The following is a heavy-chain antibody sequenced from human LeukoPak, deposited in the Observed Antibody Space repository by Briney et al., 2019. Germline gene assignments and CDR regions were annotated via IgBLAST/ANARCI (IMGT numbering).Heavy chain of an antibody. Sequence: GGSLRLSCAASGFTFSTFELNWVRQAPGKGLEWVSYISSSGTTVYYADSVKGRFTISRDNAKNSLYLQMNSLRAEDAAVYYCARSNYWFDPWGQGTLVTVSS. CDR2: ISSSGTTV. CDR1: GFTFSTFE. CDR3: ARSNYWFDP. V-gene: IGHV3-48*03. J-gene: IGHJ5*02.